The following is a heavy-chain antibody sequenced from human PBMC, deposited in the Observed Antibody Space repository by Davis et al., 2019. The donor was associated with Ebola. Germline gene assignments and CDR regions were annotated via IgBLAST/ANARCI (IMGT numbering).Heavy chain of an antibody. Sequence: PGGSLRLSCAASEFTFSFYGMSWVRQAPGKGLEWVSALSNSGGATYYAGSAKGRFTISRDNTKDTLYLQMNSLRADDTAVYFCVKDELGYTNGGDTEYFYHWGQGTLVSVSS. J-gene: IGHJ1*01. CDR2: LSNSGGAT. D-gene: IGHD2-2*02. V-gene: IGHV3-23*01. CDR1: EFTFSFYG. CDR3: VKDELGYTNGGDTEYFYH.